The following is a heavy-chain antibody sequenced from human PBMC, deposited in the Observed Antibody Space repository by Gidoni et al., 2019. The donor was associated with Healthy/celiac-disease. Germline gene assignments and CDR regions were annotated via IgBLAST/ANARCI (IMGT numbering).Heavy chain of an antibody. V-gene: IGHV4-61*02. Sequence: QLQLQESGPGLVKPSQTLSLTCTVSAGSISSGSDYWSWIRQPAGKGLEWIGRIYNSGSTNYNPSLKSRVTISVDTSKNQFSLKLSSVTAADTAVYYCARDGERLGSTTSDWGQGTLVTVSS. J-gene: IGHJ4*02. D-gene: IGHD6-25*01. CDR3: ARDGERLGSTTSD. CDR2: IYNSGST. CDR1: AGSISSGSDY.